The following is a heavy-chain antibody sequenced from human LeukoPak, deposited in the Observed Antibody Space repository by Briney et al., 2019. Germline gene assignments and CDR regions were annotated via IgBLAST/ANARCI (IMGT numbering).Heavy chain of an antibody. CDR1: GFTFSSYA. V-gene: IGHV3-30*04. D-gene: IGHD6-13*01. CDR3: ARDQGSAAGGLDY. CDR2: TSYDGSNK. J-gene: IGHJ4*02. Sequence: GGSLRLSCAASGFTFSSYAMHWVRQAPGKGLEWVAVTSYDGSNKYYADSVKGRFTISRDNSKNTLYLQMNSLRAEDTAVYYCARDQGSAAGGLDYWGQGTLVTVSS.